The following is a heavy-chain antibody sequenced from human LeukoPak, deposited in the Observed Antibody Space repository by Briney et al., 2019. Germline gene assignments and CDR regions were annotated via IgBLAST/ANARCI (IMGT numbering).Heavy chain of an antibody. Sequence: PETLSLTCAVYGGSFSGYYWSWIRQPPRKGLEWIGEINHSGSTNYNPSLKSRVTISVDTSKNQFSLKLSSVTAADTAVYYCARGQRVSRGWFDPWGQGTLVTVSS. D-gene: IGHD6-6*01. CDR1: GGSFSGYY. CDR2: INHSGST. J-gene: IGHJ5*02. CDR3: ARGQRVSRGWFDP. V-gene: IGHV4-34*01.